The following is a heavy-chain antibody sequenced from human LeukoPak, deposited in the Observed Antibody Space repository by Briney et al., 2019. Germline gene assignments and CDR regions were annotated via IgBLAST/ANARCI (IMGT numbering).Heavy chain of an antibody. CDR2: IYYSGSI. Sequence: SETLSLTCTVSGGSISSSSYYWGWIRQPPGKGLEWIGSIYYSGSIYYNPSLKSRVTISVDTSKNQFSLKLSSVTAADTAVYYCAREDIAVAGYYYMDVWGKGTTVTVSS. V-gene: IGHV4-39*07. CDR1: GGSISSSSYY. D-gene: IGHD6-19*01. J-gene: IGHJ6*03. CDR3: AREDIAVAGYYYMDV.